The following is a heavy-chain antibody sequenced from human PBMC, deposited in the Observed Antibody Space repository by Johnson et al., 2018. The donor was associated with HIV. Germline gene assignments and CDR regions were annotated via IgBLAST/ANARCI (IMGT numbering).Heavy chain of an antibody. D-gene: IGHD1-7*01. CDR3: AREARNNWNYEGDAFDL. Sequence: VQLVESGGGLVQPGGSLILSCAASGFTFSSYWMHWVRQAPGKGLVWVSRISSDGVSTYYADSVKGRFTISRDNARNTMLGQMNSLRTEDTAVYYCAREARNNWNYEGDAFDLWGQGTMVTVSS. J-gene: IGHJ3*01. CDR1: GFTFSSYW. V-gene: IGHV3-74*01. CDR2: ISSDGVST.